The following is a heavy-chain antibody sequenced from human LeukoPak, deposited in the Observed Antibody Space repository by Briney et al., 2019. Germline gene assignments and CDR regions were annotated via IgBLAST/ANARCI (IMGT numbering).Heavy chain of an antibody. Sequence: SETLSLTCTVSGGSISSYYWSWIRPPPGKGLEWIGYIYYSGSTNYNPSLKSRVTISVDTSKNQFSLKLSSVTAADTAVYYCARAVAGRRDFDYWGQGTLVTVSS. V-gene: IGHV4-59*08. CDR3: ARAVAGRRDFDY. D-gene: IGHD6-19*01. J-gene: IGHJ4*02. CDR2: IYYSGST. CDR1: GGSISSYY.